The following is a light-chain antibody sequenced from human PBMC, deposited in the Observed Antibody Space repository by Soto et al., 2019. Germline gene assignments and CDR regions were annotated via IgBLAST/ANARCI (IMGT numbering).Light chain of an antibody. J-gene: IGLJ3*02. CDR3: QSYDFTLGAFWV. Sequence: QSVLTQPASVSGSPGQSITISCTGTSSDVGGYNYVSWYQQHPGKAPKLMIYGVSNRPSGVSNRFSGSKSGNTASLTISGLQAEDEADYFCQSYDFTLGAFWVFGGGTKVTVL. CDR1: SSDVGGYNY. V-gene: IGLV2-14*01. CDR2: GVS.